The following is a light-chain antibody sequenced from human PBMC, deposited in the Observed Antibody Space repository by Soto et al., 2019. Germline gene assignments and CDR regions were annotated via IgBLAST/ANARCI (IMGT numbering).Light chain of an antibody. Sequence: DIQMTQSPSSLSASVGDRVTITCRASQGISNYLAWYQQKPGKVPKLLIYAASTWQSGVPSRFSGSGSGTEFTVTISSLQPEVVATYYCQKYNSALTFGGGTKVEIK. CDR3: QKYNSALT. CDR1: QGISNY. CDR2: AAS. V-gene: IGKV1-27*01. J-gene: IGKJ4*01.